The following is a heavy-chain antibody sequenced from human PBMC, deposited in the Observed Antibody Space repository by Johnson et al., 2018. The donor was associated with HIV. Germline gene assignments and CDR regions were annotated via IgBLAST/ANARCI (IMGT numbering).Heavy chain of an antibody. Sequence: QVQLVESGGGLIQPGGSLRLSCAASGFTVSTYGMHWVRQAPGTGLEWVANIWYDGINKYYADSVKGRFTISRDNSNNTLYLQMNSLRAEDTAVYYCARPEIVEIPAGAFDIWGQGTVVTVSS. J-gene: IGHJ3*02. V-gene: IGHV3-33*08. CDR1: GFTVSTYG. CDR3: ARPEIVEIPAGAFDI. D-gene: IGHD2-2*01. CDR2: IWYDGINK.